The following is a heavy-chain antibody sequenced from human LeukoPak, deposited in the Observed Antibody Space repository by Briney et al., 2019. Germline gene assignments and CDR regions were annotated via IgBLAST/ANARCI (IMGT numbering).Heavy chain of an antibody. D-gene: IGHD2-2*01. Sequence: GESLKISCKGSGYSFTNYWIGWVRQMPGKGLEWMGIIYPGDSDTRYSPSFQGQVTISADKSISTAYLQWSSLKASDTAMYYCARLPEYCSSTSCYAYYFDYWGQGTLVTVSS. CDR1: GYSFTNYW. CDR3: ARLPEYCSSTSCYAYYFDY. CDR2: IYPGDSDT. V-gene: IGHV5-51*01. J-gene: IGHJ4*02.